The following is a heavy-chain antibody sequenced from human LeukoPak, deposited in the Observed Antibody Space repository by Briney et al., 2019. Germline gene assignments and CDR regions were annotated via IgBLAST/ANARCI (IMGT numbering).Heavy chain of an antibody. Sequence: PSETLSLTCSVSGGYISTYYWSWIRQPPGKGLEWIGYIYYSGSTNYNPSLKSRVTISVDTSKNQFSLKLSSVTAADTAVYYCARDGGVAPLGYWGQGTLVTVSS. CDR2: IYYSGST. J-gene: IGHJ4*02. CDR1: GGYISTYY. D-gene: IGHD2-15*01. V-gene: IGHV4-59*01. CDR3: ARDGGVAPLGY.